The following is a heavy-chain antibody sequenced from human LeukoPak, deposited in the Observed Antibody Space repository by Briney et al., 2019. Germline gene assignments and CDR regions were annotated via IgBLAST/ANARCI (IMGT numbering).Heavy chain of an antibody. D-gene: IGHD3-10*01. V-gene: IGHV1-69*01. Sequence: SVKVSCKASRGTFSSYPISSVRQAPGQGLEWMGGSIPIFGTANYAQKFQGRVTITADESTRTTYMELSSPRSEDTALYYCARDNGGGYYFDYWGQGTLVTVSS. CDR3: ARDNGGGYYFDY. J-gene: IGHJ4*02. CDR1: RGTFSSYP. CDR2: SIPIFGTA.